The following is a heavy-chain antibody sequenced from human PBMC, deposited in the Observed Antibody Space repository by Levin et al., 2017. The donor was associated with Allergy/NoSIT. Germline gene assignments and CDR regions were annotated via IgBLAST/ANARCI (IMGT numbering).Heavy chain of an antibody. CDR2: ISGSGGST. J-gene: IGHJ4*02. V-gene: IGHV3-23*01. CDR3: AKAPVVLRYFDWLLHFDY. CDR1: GFTFSSYA. D-gene: IGHD3-9*01. Sequence: PSETLSLTCAASGFTFSSYAMSWVRQAPGKGLEWVSAISGSGGSTYYADSVKGRFTISRDNSKNTLYLQMNSLRAEDTAVYYCAKAPVVLRYFDWLLHFDYWGQGTLVTVSS.